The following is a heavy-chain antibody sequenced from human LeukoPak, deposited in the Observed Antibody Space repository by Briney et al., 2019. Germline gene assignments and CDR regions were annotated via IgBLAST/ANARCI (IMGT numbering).Heavy chain of an antibody. CDR1: GFTVSSNS. J-gene: IGHJ6*03. Sequence: GSLRLSCTVSGFTVSSNSMSWVRQAPGKGLEWIGYIYYSGSTNYNPSLKSRVTISVDTSKNQFSLKLSSVTAADTAVYYCALLWYYDFWSGYPNMDVWGKGTTVTVSS. CDR2: IYYSGST. V-gene: IGHV4-59*02. D-gene: IGHD3-3*01. CDR3: ALLWYYDFWSGYPNMDV.